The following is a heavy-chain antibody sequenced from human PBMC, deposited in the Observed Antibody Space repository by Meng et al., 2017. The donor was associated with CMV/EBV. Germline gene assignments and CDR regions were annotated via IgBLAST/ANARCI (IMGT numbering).Heavy chain of an antibody. Sequence: ASVKVSCKASGYTFTSYGISWVRQAPGQGLEWMGLISAYTGNTNYAQELQGRVTITTDTSTSTAYMELKSLRSDDAAVYYCARDHGHYYYGMDVWGQGTTVTVSS. V-gene: IGHV1-18*01. CDR2: ISAYTGNT. CDR3: ARDHGHYYYGMDV. J-gene: IGHJ6*02. CDR1: GYTFTSYG.